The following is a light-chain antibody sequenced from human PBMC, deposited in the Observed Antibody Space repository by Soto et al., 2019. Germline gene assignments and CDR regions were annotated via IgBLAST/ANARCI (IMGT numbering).Light chain of an antibody. Sequence: EIVLTQSPGTLSLSPGERATLSCRASQTVSRNYLAWYQQKPGQAPRLLIYDASSRATGIPGRFSGSGSGTDFTLTISRLEPEEFAVDYCQQYGNSPRITFGPGTKVDI. CDR3: QQYGNSPRIT. CDR1: QTVSRNY. CDR2: DAS. J-gene: IGKJ3*01. V-gene: IGKV3-20*01.